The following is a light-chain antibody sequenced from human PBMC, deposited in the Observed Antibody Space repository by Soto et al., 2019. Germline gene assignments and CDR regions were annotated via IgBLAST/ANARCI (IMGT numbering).Light chain of an antibody. J-gene: IGKJ3*01. CDR3: QQYYSYPFT. CDR2: APS. V-gene: IGKV1-8*01. CDR1: QGISSY. Sequence: AIRMTQSPSSFSASTGDRVTITCRASQGISSYLAWYQQKPGKAPKRLIYAPSTLQSGVPSRFSGSGSGTDFTLTISSLQSEDFATYYCQQYYSYPFTFGPGTKVDIK.